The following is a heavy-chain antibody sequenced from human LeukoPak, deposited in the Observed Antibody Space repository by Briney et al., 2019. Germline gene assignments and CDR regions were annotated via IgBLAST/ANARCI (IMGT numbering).Heavy chain of an antibody. J-gene: IGHJ4*02. V-gene: IGHV3-23*01. CDR3: AKDSFKGIVVVITTGGGDY. CDR1: GFTFSSYA. CDR2: ISGSGGST. Sequence: SGGSLRLSCAASGFTFSSYAMHWVRQAPGKGLEWVSAISGSGGSTYYADSVKGRFTISRDNSKNTLYLQMNSLRAEDTAVYYCAKDSFKGIVVVITTGGGDYWGQGTLVTVSS. D-gene: IGHD3-22*01.